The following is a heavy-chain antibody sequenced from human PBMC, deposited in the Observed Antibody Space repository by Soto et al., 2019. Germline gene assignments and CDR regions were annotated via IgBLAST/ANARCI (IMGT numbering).Heavy chain of an antibody. Sequence: QVQLQESGPGLVKPSETLSLTCTVSGGSISSYYWSWIRQPPGKGLEWIGYIYYSGSTNYNPSLKCRVNISVDTSTNQFSLKLSSVTAADTAVYYCARGTVHYYDSSGRSPYFDYWGQGTLVTVSS. CDR3: ARGTVHYYDSSGRSPYFDY. J-gene: IGHJ4*02. CDR2: IYYSGST. D-gene: IGHD3-22*01. CDR1: GGSISSYY. V-gene: IGHV4-59*01.